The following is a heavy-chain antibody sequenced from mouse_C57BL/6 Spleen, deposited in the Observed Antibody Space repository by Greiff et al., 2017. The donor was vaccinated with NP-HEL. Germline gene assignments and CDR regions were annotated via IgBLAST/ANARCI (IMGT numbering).Heavy chain of an antibody. Sequence: EVMLVESGGGLVKPGGSLKLSCAASGFTFSDYGMHWVRQAPEKGLEWVAYISSGSSTIYYADTVKGRFTISSDNAKNTLFLQMTSLRSEDTAMYYCARPGSYRYFDVWGTGTTVTVSS. CDR2: ISSGSSTI. D-gene: IGHD1-1*01. V-gene: IGHV5-17*01. CDR3: ARPGSYRYFDV. CDR1: GFTFSDYG. J-gene: IGHJ1*03.